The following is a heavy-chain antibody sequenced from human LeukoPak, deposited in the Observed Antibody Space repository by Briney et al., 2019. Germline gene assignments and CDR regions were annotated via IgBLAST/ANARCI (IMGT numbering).Heavy chain of an antibody. CDR2: ISTSSIYI. D-gene: IGHD3-22*01. CDR3: ARDLIYYDSSGGDY. V-gene: IGHV3-21*01. Sequence: PGGSLRLSCAASGFTFSSYAMHWVRQAPGKGLEWVSSISTSSIYIYYADSVKGRFTISRDNAKKSLYLQMNSLRAEDTAVYYCARDLIYYDSSGGDYWGQGTLVTVSS. CDR1: GFTFSSYA. J-gene: IGHJ4*02.